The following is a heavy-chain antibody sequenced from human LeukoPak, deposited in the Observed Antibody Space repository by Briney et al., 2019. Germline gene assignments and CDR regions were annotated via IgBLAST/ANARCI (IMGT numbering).Heavy chain of an antibody. J-gene: IGHJ3*02. CDR1: GDSVSTNSAA. CDR3: AREARNAFDM. V-gene: IGHV6-1*01. Sequence: SQTLSLTCVISGDSVSTNSAAWNWIRQSTSRGLEWLGRTSYRAKWYNDYAVSVKSRITVNPDPSRNQFSLQLTSVTPEDTAVYYCAREARNAFDMWGQGTMVTVSS. CDR2: TSYRAKWYN.